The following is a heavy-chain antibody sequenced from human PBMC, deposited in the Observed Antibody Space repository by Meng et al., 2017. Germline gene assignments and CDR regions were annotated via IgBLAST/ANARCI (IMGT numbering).Heavy chain of an antibody. Sequence: ASVKVSCKASGYTFTSYYMHWVRQAPGQGLEWMGIINPSGGSTSYAQKFQGRVTMTRDTSTSTAYMELRSLRSDDTAVYYCARDVKGTMVRGVISYYYYGMDVWGQGTTVTVSS. CDR3: ARDVKGTMVRGVISYYYYGMDV. CDR1: GYTFTSYY. CDR2: INPSGGST. D-gene: IGHD3-10*01. J-gene: IGHJ6*02. V-gene: IGHV1-46*01.